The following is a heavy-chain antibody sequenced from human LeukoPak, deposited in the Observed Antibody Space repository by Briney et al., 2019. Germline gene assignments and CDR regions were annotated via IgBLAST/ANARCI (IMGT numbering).Heavy chain of an antibody. D-gene: IGHD3-9*01. CDR2: IDPSDSYT. CDR1: GYSFTSYW. J-gene: IGHJ4*02. CDR3: ARLAATSYFADY. Sequence: GESLKISCKGSGYSFTSYWISWVRQMPGKGVEWMGRIDPSDSYTNYSPSFQGHVTISADKSISTAYLQWSSLKASDTAMYYCARLAATSYFADYWGQGTLVTVSS. V-gene: IGHV5-10-1*01.